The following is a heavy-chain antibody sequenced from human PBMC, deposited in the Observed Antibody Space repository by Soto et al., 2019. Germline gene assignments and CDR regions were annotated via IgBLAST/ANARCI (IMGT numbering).Heavy chain of an antibody. J-gene: IGHJ3*02. CDR2: IKGDGSVK. CDR1: KFPFSTFW. Sequence: EVQLVESGGGLVQPGGSLRLSCAASKFPFSTFWMAWVRQAPGKGLEWVAVIKGDGSVKYYVDSVNGRFTISRDNAKNLLYLQMNSLRTEDTAVYYCARDQTPQMSGSCFDALDIWGQGTMVTVSS. CDR3: ARDQTPQMSGSCFDALDI. V-gene: IGHV3-7*03. D-gene: IGHD1-26*01.